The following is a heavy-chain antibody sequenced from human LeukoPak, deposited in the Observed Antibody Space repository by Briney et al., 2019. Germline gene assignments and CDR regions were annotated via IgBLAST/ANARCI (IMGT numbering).Heavy chain of an antibody. CDR3: AREFYSGIQSTFDY. Sequence: SETLSLTCTVSGGSISSSSYYWGWIRQPPGKGLEWIGSIYYSGSTYYNPSLKSRVTISVDTSKNQFSLKLSSVTAADTAVYYCAREFYSGIQSTFDYWGQGTLVTVSS. J-gene: IGHJ4*02. D-gene: IGHD5-18*01. V-gene: IGHV4-39*07. CDR1: GGSISSSSYY. CDR2: IYYSGST.